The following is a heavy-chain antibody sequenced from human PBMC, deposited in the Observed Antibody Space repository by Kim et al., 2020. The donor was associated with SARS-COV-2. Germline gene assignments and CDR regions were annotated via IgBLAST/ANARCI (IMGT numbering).Heavy chain of an antibody. CDR2: VYSDGTTP. CDR1: GSTFTGTW. V-gene: IGHV3-74*01. CDR3: VKEGARHFAH. J-gene: IGHJ4*02. D-gene: IGHD3-3*02. Sequence: GGSLRLSCAASGSTFTGTWLPWVRQGPGKGLLWLTNVYSDGTTPGYAASVRGRFTASGDNAKNTSYLQMNSLRVGATGKYYCVKEGARHFAHWVLGTLVT.